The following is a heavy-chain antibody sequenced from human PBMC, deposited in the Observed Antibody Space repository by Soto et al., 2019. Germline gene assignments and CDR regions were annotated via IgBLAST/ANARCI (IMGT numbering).Heavy chain of an antibody. J-gene: IGHJ3*02. V-gene: IGHV3-11*01. CDR1: GFTFVDSY. CDR3: ARFSGHDVFDI. D-gene: IGHD3-3*02. CDR2: ISSSGTST. Sequence: QVQLVESGGGLVKPGGSLGLSCAASGFTFVDSYMSWIRQAPGKGLEWVSYISSSGTSTYYADSVKGRFTISRDNAENSLYLQMNRLRAEDTAVYFCARFSGHDVFDIWGQGTMVTVSS.